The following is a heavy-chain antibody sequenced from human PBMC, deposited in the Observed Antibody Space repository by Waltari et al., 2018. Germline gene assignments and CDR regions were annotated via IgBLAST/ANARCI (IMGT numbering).Heavy chain of an antibody. J-gene: IGHJ4*01. CDR2: IHYSGST. CDR3: ARYGEVPASYFFDH. Sequence: QVQLHQWGAGQLKPSEPLSLTCAVPGESFLGYFWSWVRQSPGKGLEWLGSIHYSGSTNYNPTLESRLSLSVDTTKKQFSLKLTSVTAADAALYFCARYGEVPASYFFDHWGQGTLVTVSS. CDR1: GESFLGYF. V-gene: IGHV4-34*01. D-gene: IGHD2-21*01.